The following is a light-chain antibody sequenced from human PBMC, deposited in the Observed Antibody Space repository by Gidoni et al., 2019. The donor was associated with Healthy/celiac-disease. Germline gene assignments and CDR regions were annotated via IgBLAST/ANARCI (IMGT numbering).Light chain of an antibody. J-gene: IGLJ2*01. V-gene: IGLV3-21*02. CDR1: NIGSKS. CDR3: QVWDSSSDHVV. CDR2: DDS. Sequence: SYVPTQPPPVAGAPGQTARITCGGNNIGSKSVHWYQQKPGQAPVLVVYDDSDRPSGIPERFSGSNSGNTATLTISRVEAGDEADYYCQVWDSSSDHVVFGGGTKLTVL.